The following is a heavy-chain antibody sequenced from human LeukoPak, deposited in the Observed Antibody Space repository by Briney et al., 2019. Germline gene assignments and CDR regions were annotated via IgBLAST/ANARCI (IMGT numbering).Heavy chain of an antibody. Sequence: GGSLRLSCAASGFTFSSYAMGWVRQAPGKGLEWVSAISGSGGSTYYADSVKGRFTISRDNSKNTLYLQMNSLRAEDTAVYYCAKDRFRSSSWGYYFDYWGQGTLVTVSS. V-gene: IGHV3-23*01. CDR3: AKDRFRSSSWGYYFDY. CDR1: GFTFSSYA. D-gene: IGHD2-15*01. J-gene: IGHJ4*02. CDR2: ISGSGGST.